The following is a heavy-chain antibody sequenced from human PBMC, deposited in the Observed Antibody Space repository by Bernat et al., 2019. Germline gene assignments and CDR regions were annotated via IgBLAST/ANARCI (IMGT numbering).Heavy chain of an antibody. D-gene: IGHD6-19*01. Sequence: QVQLQESGPGLVKPSETLSLTCAVSGYSISSGYYWGWIRPPPGKGLEWIGSIYHSGSTYYNPSLKSRVTISIDTSKNHFSRKLSSVTAADTAEYYSAREGEQWLAKDFDYWGQGTLVTVS. CDR1: GYSISSGYY. J-gene: IGHJ4*02. CDR3: AREGEQWLAKDFDY. CDR2: IYHSGST. V-gene: IGHV4-38-2*02.